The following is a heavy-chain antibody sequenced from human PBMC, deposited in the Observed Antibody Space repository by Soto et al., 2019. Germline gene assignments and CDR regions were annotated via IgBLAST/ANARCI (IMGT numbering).Heavy chain of an antibody. D-gene: IGHD2-21*02. CDR2: VNPSGGHT. J-gene: IGHJ4*02. V-gene: IGHV1-46*01. CDR1: GDTFTDYY. CDR3: ARGGHVVVVTAALEY. Sequence: QVQLMQSGAEVKKPGASVKVSCKASGDTFTDYYIHWVRQAPGQGLEWMGTVNPSGGHTTYAQHFLGRVTITRDTSTSTLYMELTSLTSDYTAIYYCARGGHVVVVTAALEYWGQGTLVTVSS.